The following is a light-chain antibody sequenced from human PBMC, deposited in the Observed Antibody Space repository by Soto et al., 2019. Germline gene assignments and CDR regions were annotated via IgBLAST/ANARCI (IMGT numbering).Light chain of an antibody. CDR1: QRVSTY. J-gene: IGKJ1*01. V-gene: IGKV3-11*01. CDR2: EAS. Sequence: EVVLTQSPATMSLYPGEGATLSCRASQRVSTYLAWYQQKPGQAPRLLIFEASKRATGIPDRISGSGSGTDFTLTISSLEPEDFAVYYCQQSGHWHRTCGQGTKVEMK. CDR3: QQSGHWHRT.